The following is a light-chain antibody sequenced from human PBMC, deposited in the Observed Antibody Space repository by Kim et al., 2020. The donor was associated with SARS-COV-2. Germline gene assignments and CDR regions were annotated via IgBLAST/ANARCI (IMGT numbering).Light chain of an antibody. V-gene: IGKV3-20*01. CDR1: QSVSSSY. J-gene: IGKJ2*01. Sequence: LSLSPGERASLSCRTSQSVSSSYLAWYHQKPGQAPRLLIYGASSRATGIPDRFSGSGSGTNFTLTISRLEPEDVAVYFCQQYGSSFGQGTKLEI. CDR2: GAS. CDR3: QQYGSS.